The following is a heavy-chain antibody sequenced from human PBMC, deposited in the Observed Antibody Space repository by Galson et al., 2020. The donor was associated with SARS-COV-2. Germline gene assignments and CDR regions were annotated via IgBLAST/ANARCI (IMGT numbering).Heavy chain of an antibody. CDR2: FDPEDGET. V-gene: IGHV1-24*01. CDR3: ATETLFTSQRHNYMDY. J-gene: IGHJ4*02. CDR1: GYPLTELS. D-gene: IGHD2-2*01. Sequence: ASVNVSCKVSGYPLTELSMHWVRQAPGKGLEWLGGFDPEDGETIYAQKFQGRVTMTEDTSTDTAYMELRSLRSEETAVYYCATETLFTSQRHNYMDYWGQGTLDTVTS.